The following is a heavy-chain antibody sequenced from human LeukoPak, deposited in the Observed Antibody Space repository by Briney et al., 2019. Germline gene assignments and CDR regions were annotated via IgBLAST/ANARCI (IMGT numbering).Heavy chain of an antibody. V-gene: IGHV3-53*01. CDR2: IYSGGST. J-gene: IGHJ6*03. CDR3: AKALYCGGDCYDDYYYYYMDV. CDR1: EFSVGSNY. D-gene: IGHD2-21*02. Sequence: GGSLRLSCAASEFSVGSNYMTWVRQAPGKGLEWVSLIYSGGSTYYADSVKGRFTISRDNSKNTLYLQMNSLRAEDTAVYYCAKALYCGGDCYDDYYYYYMDVWGKGTTVTISS.